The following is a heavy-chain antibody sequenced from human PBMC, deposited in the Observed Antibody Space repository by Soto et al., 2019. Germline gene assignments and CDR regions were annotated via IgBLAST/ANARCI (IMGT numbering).Heavy chain of an antibody. D-gene: IGHD1-1*01. Sequence: SVKVSCKSSGGTFSSHSINWVRQAPGQGLEWMGGIIPTFGPANFAKNFQGRVTITADESTTTAYMELSSLTSEDTAVYYCATGSFTSTGGRIGYHYNAMDVWGQGTTVTVSS. CDR2: IIPTFGPA. CDR3: ATGSFTSTGGRIGYHYNAMDV. J-gene: IGHJ6*02. CDR1: GGTFSSHS. V-gene: IGHV1-69*13.